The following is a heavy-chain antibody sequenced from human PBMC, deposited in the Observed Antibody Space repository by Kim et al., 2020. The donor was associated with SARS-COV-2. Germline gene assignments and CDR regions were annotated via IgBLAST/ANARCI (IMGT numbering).Heavy chain of an antibody. J-gene: IGHJ3*01. CDR3: AKYPRGYYYDGRGTAAF. V-gene: IGHV3-23*01. CDR1: GFTFSTYS. CDR2: IRGGSGST. Sequence: GGSLRLSCEASGFTFSTYSMTWVRQAPGKGLEWVSAIRGGSGSTYADDAEGGRTAISGNTSNTPQFLQINRLGADTAAVYYSAKYPRGYYYDGRGTAAF. D-gene: IGHD3-22*01.